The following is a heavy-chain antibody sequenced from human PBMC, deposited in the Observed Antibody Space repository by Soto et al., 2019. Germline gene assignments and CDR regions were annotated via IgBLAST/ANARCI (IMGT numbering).Heavy chain of an antibody. J-gene: IGHJ6*02. CDR3: ARDRGSYGMDV. CDR1: GDSVSGGYY. Sequence: QVQLQESGPGLVKPSQTLSLTCTVSGDSVSGGYYWSGVRQRPRKGLEWIGYVSPIGTPYYSPSLNSRVSISIDTSKNQLSLEVRSVTAADTAVYYCARDRGSYGMDVWGQGTTVTVSS. V-gene: IGHV4-31*03. CDR2: VSPIGTP.